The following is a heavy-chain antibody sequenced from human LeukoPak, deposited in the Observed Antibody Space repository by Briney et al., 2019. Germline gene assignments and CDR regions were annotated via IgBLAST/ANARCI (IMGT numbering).Heavy chain of an antibody. Sequence: ASVKVSCKASGYTFTSYGISWVRQAPGQGLEGMGWISAYNGNTNYAQKLQGRVTMTTDTSTSTAYMELRSLRSDDTAVYYCARVGAFLVGATNYFDYWGQGTLVTVSS. D-gene: IGHD1-26*01. J-gene: IGHJ4*02. CDR1: GYTFTSYG. CDR3: ARVGAFLVGATNYFDY. CDR2: ISAYNGNT. V-gene: IGHV1-18*01.